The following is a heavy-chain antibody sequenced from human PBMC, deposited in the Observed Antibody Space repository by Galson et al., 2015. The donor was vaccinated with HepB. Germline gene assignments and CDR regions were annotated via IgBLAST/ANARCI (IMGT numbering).Heavy chain of an antibody. CDR1: GFTFSSYA. CDR3: AKDRQYYYDSSGYYGLDC. V-gene: IGHV3-23*01. J-gene: IGHJ4*02. CDR2: ISGSGGTT. D-gene: IGHD3-22*01. Sequence: SLRLSCAASGFTFSSYAMSWVRQAPGKGLEWVSAISGSGGTTYYADSVKDRFTISRDNSENTLFLQMNTLRAEDTAVYYCAKDRQYYYDSSGYYGLDCWGQGTLVTVSS.